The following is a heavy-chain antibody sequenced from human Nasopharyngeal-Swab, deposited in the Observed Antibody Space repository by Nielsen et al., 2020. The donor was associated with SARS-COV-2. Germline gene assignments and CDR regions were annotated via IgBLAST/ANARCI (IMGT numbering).Heavy chain of an antibody. CDR3: ARESGVSSTSHFDC. J-gene: IGHJ4*02. D-gene: IGHD2-2*01. CDR1: GFTFSNYD. CDR2: MWYAGSSE. V-gene: IGHV3-33*01. Sequence: GESLKISCKASGFTFSNYDIHWLRQTPGKGLEWVAVMWYAGSSERYADSVKGRFTISRDISKNTLYLQMNSLRAEDTAVYYCARESGVSSTSHFDCWGRVTLVTVPS.